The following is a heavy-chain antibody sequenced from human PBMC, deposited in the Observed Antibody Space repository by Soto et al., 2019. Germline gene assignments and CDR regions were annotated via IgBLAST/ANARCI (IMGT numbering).Heavy chain of an antibody. CDR3: ARSYDSSGYYYYYYGMDV. CDR2: ISAYNGNT. D-gene: IGHD3-22*01. J-gene: IGHJ6*02. CDR1: GYTFTSYG. Sequence: ASVKVSCKASGYTFTSYGISWVRQAPGQGLEWMGWISAYNGNTNYAQKLQGRLTMTTDTSTSTAYMELRSLRSDDTAVYYCARSYDSSGYYYYYYGMDVWGQGTTVTVSS. V-gene: IGHV1-18*01.